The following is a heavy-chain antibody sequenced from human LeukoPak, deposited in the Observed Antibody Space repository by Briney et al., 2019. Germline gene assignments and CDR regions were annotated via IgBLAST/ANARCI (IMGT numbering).Heavy chain of an antibody. CDR2: TNPSGGST. D-gene: IGHD6-19*01. V-gene: IGHV1-46*01. CDR3: ARDRIRVASTGRGTYYYYGMDV. Sequence: APVKVSCKASGYTFTSYYMHWVRQAPGQGLEWMGITNPSGGSTSYAQKFQGRVTMTRDTSTGTVYMELSSLRSEDTAVYYCARDRIRVASTGRGTYYYYGMDVWGQGTTVTVSS. CDR1: GYTFTSYY. J-gene: IGHJ6*02.